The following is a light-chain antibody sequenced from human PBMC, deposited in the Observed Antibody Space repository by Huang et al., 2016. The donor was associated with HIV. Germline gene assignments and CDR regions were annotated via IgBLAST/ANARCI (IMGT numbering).Light chain of an antibody. CDR3: QQYNKWPRT. V-gene: IGKV3-15*01. CDR1: QSVSSD. CDR2: GAS. J-gene: IGKJ1*01. Sequence: EIVMTQSPATLSVSPGERASLSCRASQSVSSDLAWYQQRPGQAPRLLISGASTRATGIPARFSGSGSGTEFTLTISSLQSEDFAVYNCQQYNKWPRTFGQGTKVEIK.